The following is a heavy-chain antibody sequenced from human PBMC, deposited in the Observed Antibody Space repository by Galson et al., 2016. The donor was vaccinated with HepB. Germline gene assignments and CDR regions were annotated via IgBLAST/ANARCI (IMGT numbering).Heavy chain of an antibody. CDR1: GYSFSTSW. CDR2: IYPGDSHA. D-gene: IGHD1-26*01. CDR3: ARPTGGGYPDEFHY. J-gene: IGHJ3*01. Sequence: QSGAEVKKPGESLKISCKGSGYSFSTSWISWVRHMPGIGLEWMGIIYPGDSHASYSPSFQGQVTISADKSISTAYLQWSSLKASDTAMYYCARPTGGGYPDEFHYWGQGTMVTVSS. V-gene: IGHV5-51*01.